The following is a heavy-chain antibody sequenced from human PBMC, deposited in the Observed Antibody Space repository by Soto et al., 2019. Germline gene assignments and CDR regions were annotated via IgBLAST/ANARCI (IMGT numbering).Heavy chain of an antibody. V-gene: IGHV2-5*02. CDR1: GFSLITNGVG. J-gene: IGHJ3*02. CDR3: AHTAAGLADDAFDI. CDR2: IYWDDDK. Sequence: QITLKESGPTLVKPTQTLTLTCTFSGFSLITNGVGVGWIHQPPGKALEWLALIYWDDDKRYSPSLKSRLTGTKDTSENQAVLTMTNMDPVETGTYYCAHTAAGLADDAFDIWGQGTMVTVSS. D-gene: IGHD6-13*01.